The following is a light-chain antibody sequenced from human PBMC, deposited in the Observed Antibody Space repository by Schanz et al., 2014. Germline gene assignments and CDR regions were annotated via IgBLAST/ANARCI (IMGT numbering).Light chain of an antibody. V-gene: IGKV1-33*01. CDR1: QSIGTW. CDR3: QQYDNLPLT. Sequence: DIQMTQSPSTLSASVGDRVTLTCRASQSIGTWLAWYQQKPGKAPKLLIYDASTLEVGVPSRFSGSGSGTGFTFTVNSLQAEDIATYYCQQYDNLPLTFGGGTKVEIK. CDR2: DAS. J-gene: IGKJ4*01.